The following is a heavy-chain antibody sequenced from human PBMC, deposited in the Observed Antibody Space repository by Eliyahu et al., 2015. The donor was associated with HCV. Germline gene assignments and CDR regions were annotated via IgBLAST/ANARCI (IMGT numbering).Heavy chain of an antibody. CDR1: GGTFSSYA. Sequence: QVQLVQSGAEVKKPGSSVKVSCKASGGTFSSYAISWVRQAPGQGLEWMGGRVPIFGTANYAQKFQGRVTITADESTSTAYMELSSLRSEDTAVYYCARGSYYGGNSYWYFDLWGRGTLVTVSS. CDR3: ARGSYYGGNSYWYFDL. J-gene: IGHJ2*01. V-gene: IGHV1-69*01. CDR2: RVPIFGTA. D-gene: IGHD4-23*01.